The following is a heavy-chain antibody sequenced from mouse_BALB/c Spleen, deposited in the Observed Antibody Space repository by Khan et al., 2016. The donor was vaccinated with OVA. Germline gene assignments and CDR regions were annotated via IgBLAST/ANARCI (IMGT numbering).Heavy chain of an antibody. Sequence: QVQLKESGPGLVAPSQSLSITCTVTGFSLTSYAIHWIRQPPGKGLEWLGVIWAGGSTNYNSALMSRLSINKDNSKSQVFLKMNSLQTHDTAMYYCARNREPDYFDYWGQGTTLTVSS. V-gene: IGHV2-9*02. J-gene: IGHJ2*01. CDR1: GFSLTSYA. CDR2: IWAGGST. CDR3: ARNREPDYFDY.